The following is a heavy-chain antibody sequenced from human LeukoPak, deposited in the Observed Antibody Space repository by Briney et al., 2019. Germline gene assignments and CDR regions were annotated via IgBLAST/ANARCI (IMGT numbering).Heavy chain of an antibody. CDR2: IRQDGSEK. Sequence: GGSLRLSCAASGFTFSSYWMSWVRQAPGKGLEWVANIRQDGSEKYYADSVRGRVTISRDSSTNTLYLQMNSLRAEDTAVYFCARDIGDCSSLSCYDQYYYMDVWGIGTTVAVSS. J-gene: IGHJ6*03. V-gene: IGHV3-7*01. CDR3: ARDIGDCSSLSCYDQYYYMDV. D-gene: IGHD2-2*01. CDR1: GFTFSSYW.